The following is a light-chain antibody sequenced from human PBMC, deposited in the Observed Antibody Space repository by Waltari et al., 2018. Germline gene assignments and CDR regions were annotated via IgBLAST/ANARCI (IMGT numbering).Light chain of an antibody. CDR2: GAS. V-gene: IGKV3-15*01. CDR1: QSVSSN. CDR3: QQYHKWPFT. J-gene: IGKJ4*01. Sequence: DIVIMHPPATLSVTQEAGVTRSCRASQSVSSNLAWYQHKPGQAPRLLINGASTRATGIPGRFSGSGSGTEFSLTIISLQPEDFAVYYCQQYHKWPFTFGGGTKVEIK.